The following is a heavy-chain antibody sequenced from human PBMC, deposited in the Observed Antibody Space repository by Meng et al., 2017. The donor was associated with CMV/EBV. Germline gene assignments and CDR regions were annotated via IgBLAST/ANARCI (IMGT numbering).Heavy chain of an antibody. CDR2: IYYSGST. J-gene: IGHJ4*02. Sequence: LPLQESGPGLVKPSETLSLTCTVSGGSISSSSYYWGWIRQPPGKGLEWIGSIYYSGSTYYNPSLKSRVTISVDTSKNQFSLKLSSVTAADTAVYYCAREGNYYGSGSYYAYWGQGTLVTVSS. CDR1: GGSISSSSYY. V-gene: IGHV4-39*07. CDR3: AREGNYYGSGSYYAY. D-gene: IGHD3-10*01.